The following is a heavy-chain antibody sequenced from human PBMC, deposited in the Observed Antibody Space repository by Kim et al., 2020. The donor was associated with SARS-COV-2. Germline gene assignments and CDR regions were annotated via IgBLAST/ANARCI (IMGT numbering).Heavy chain of an antibody. J-gene: IGHJ4*02. V-gene: IGHV3-20*01. Sequence: GGSLRLSCAASGFTFDDYGMSWVRQAPGKGLEWVSGINWNGGSTGYADSVKGRFTISRDNAKNSLYLQMNSLRAEDTALYHCARAQGEVWFGEPLDYWGQGTLVTVSS. CDR2: INWNGGST. CDR1: GFTFDDYG. D-gene: IGHD3-10*01. CDR3: ARAQGEVWFGEPLDY.